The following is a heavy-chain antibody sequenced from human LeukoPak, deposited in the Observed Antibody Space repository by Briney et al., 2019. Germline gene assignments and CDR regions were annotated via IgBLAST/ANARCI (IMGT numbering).Heavy chain of an antibody. CDR3: ARDFGGLGYFDY. J-gene: IGHJ4*02. V-gene: IGHV3-21*01. CDR2: ISSSSSYI. CDR1: GFTFRSYS. Sequence: GGSLRLSCAASGFTFRSYSMNWVRQAPGKGLEWVSSISSSSSYIYYADSVKGRFTISRDNAKNSLYLQMNSLRAEDTAVYYCARDFGGLGYFDYWGQGTLVTVSS. D-gene: IGHD6-19*01.